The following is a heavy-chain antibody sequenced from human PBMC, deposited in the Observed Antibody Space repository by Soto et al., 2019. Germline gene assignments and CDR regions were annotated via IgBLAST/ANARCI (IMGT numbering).Heavy chain of an antibody. CDR3: ASLIKSSGYRIYYYYGMDF. V-gene: IGHV4-59*01. J-gene: IGHJ6*02. Sequence: SETLSLTYTVSGGSISSYYWSWIRQPPSNGLEWIGYIYYSGSTNYNPSLKSRVTISVDTSKNQFSLKLSSVTAADTAVYYCASLIKSSGYRIYYYYGMDFWGQGTTVTVSS. D-gene: IGHD3-22*01. CDR1: GGSISSYY. CDR2: IYYSGST.